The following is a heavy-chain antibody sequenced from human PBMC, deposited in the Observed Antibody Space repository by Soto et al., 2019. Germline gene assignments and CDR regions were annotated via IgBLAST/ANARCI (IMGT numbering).Heavy chain of an antibody. V-gene: IGHV4-59*01. CDR1: GGSISSYY. D-gene: IGHD5-18*01. Sequence: SETLSLTCTVPGGSISSYYWSWIRQPPGKGLEWIGYIYYSGSTNYNPSLKSRVTISVDTSKNQFSLKLSSVTAADTAVYYCARGYSYGGFQGPQTTFDYWGQGTLVTVSS. CDR2: IYYSGST. J-gene: IGHJ4*02. CDR3: ARGYSYGGFQGPQTTFDY.